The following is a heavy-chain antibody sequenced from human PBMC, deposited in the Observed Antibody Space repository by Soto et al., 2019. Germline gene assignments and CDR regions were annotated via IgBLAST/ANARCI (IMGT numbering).Heavy chain of an antibody. J-gene: IGHJ4*01. CDR1: GFTFSSYA. CDR2: ISSNGGST. CDR3: VKDRDVDD. V-gene: IGHV3-64D*06. Sequence: GSLRLSCSVFGFTFSSYAMHWVRQAPGKGLKYVSSISSNGGSTYYADFVKARFTISRDNSKNTLYLQMSSLRVEDTAVYYCVKDRDVDDWGHGNLVTVSS.